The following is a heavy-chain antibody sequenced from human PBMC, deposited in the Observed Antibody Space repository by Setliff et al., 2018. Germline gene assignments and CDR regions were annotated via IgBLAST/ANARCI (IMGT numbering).Heavy chain of an antibody. V-gene: IGHV4-39*01. D-gene: IGHD3-3*01. CDR3: ARHFRSSKVQFLEYLTDYYFDS. Sequence: LSLTCTVSDVSISSSSFYWAWIRQPPGKGLEWIGSIYYSGSTYCNPSLTSRVTISVDTSNNQFSLNLRSVTAADTAIYYCARHFRSSKVQFLEYLTDYYFDSWGQGTLVT. J-gene: IGHJ4*02. CDR2: IYYSGST. CDR1: DVSISSSSFY.